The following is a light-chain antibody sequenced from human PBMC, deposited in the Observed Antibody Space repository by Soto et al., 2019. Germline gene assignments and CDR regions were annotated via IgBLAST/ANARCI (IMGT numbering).Light chain of an antibody. V-gene: IGKV3-11*01. CDR1: QSVSSY. J-gene: IGKJ1*01. CDR3: QQRSTWPLGT. CDR2: DAS. Sequence: EIILTQSPATLSLSPGERATLSCRASQSVSSYLAWYQQKPGQVPRLIIYDASNRATGIPARFSGSGSGTDFTLTISSLEPEDFAVYYCQQRSTWPLGTFGQGTKVEI.